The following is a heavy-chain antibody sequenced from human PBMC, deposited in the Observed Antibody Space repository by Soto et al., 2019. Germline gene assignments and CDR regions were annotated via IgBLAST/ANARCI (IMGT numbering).Heavy chain of an antibody. V-gene: IGHV1-2*04. D-gene: IGHD2-15*01. J-gene: IGHJ4*02. CDR3: ARGEIGYCSGGSCRPDY. CDR1: GYTFTGYY. CDR2: INPNSGGT. Sequence: GASVKVSCTASGYTFTGYYMHWVRQAPGQGLEWMGWINPNSGGTNYAQKFQGWVTMTRDTSISIAYMELSRLRSDDTAVYYCARGEIGYCSGGSCRPDYWGQGTLVTVSS.